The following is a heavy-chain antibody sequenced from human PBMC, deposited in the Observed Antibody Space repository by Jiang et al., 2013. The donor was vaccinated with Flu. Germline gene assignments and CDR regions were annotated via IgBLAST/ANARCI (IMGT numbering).Heavy chain of an antibody. CDR2: IYYSGST. D-gene: IGHD6-19*01. J-gene: IGHJ4*02. Sequence: GLVKPSETLSLTCTVSGGSISSSSYYWGWIRQPPGKGLEWIGSIYYSGSTYYNPSLKSRVTISVDTSKNQFSLKLSSVTAADTAVYYCARAVADPLYYFDYWGQGTLVTVSS. V-gene: IGHV4-39*01. CDR1: GGSISSSSYY. CDR3: ARAVADPLYYFDY.